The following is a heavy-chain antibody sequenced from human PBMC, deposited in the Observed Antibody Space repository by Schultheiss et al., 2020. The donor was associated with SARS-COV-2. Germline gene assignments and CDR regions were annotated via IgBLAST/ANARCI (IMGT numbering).Heavy chain of an antibody. CDR3: AKDHGVVVIIGSLDY. J-gene: IGHJ4*02. CDR2: ISYDGSNK. CDR1: GFTFSSYW. V-gene: IGHV3-30*18. D-gene: IGHD3-22*01. Sequence: GGSLRLSCAASGFTFSSYWMSWVRQAPGKGLEWVAVISYDGSNKYYADSVKGRFTISRDNSKNTLYLQMNSLRAEDTAVYYCAKDHGVVVIIGSLDYWGQGTLVTVSS.